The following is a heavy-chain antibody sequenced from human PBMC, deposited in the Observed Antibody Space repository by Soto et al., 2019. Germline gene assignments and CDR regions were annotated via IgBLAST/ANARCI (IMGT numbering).Heavy chain of an antibody. CDR3: AMGYRSSWYGWGY. CDR2: IYYSGST. Sequence: QLQLQESGPGLVKPSETLSLTCTVSGGSISSSSYYWGWIRQPPGKGLEWIGSIYYSGSTYYNPSLKSRVTRSVDTSNHHFSLKLSSVTAADSAVYYCAMGYRSSWYGWGYWGQGTLVTVSS. V-gene: IGHV4-39*01. D-gene: IGHD6-13*01. J-gene: IGHJ4*02. CDR1: GGSISSSSYY.